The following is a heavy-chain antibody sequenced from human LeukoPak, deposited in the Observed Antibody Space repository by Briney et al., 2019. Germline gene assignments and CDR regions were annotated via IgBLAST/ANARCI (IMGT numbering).Heavy chain of an antibody. CDR1: GYSFASYW. Sequence: GEPLKISGKGSGYSFASYWIAGVGQMHGKGLGWMGIIYPGDSDTRYSPSFQGQVTISADKSISTAYLQWSSLKASDTAMYYCARHGGYYGSGSTHFDYWGQGTLVTVSS. CDR3: ARHGGYYGSGSTHFDY. V-gene: IGHV5-51*01. CDR2: IYPGDSDT. J-gene: IGHJ4*02. D-gene: IGHD3-10*01.